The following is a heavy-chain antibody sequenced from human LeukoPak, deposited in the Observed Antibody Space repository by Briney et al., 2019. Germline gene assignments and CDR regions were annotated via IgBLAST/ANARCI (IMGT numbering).Heavy chain of an antibody. CDR3: AKDLELYSSSSPHPFDY. J-gene: IGHJ4*02. CDR1: GFTFSSYA. D-gene: IGHD6-6*01. V-gene: IGHV3-23*01. Sequence: GGTLRLSCAASGFTFSSYAMSWVRQAPGKGLEWVSAISGSGGSTYYADSVKGRFTISRDNSKNTLYLQMNSLRAEDTAVYYCAKDLELYSSSSPHPFDYWGQGTLVTVSS. CDR2: ISGSGGST.